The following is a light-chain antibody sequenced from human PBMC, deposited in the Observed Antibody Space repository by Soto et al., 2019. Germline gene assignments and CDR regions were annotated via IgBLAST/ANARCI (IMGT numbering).Light chain of an antibody. CDR1: SSNIGGNS. CDR2: DDN. V-gene: IGLV1-51*01. CDR3: GSWDSSLSAYV. Sequence: QSVLTQPPSVSAAPGQKVTISCSVSSSNIGGNSVSWYQQLPGTAPKLLIYDDNKRPSGIPDRFSGSKSGTSATLGITGFQTGDEADYYCGSWDSSLSAYVFGTGTNVTVL. J-gene: IGLJ1*01.